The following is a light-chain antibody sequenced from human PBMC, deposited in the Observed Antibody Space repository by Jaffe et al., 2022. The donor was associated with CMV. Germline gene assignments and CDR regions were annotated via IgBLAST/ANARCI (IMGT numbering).Light chain of an antibody. CDR3: QQYNTDSWT. CDR2: KAS. V-gene: IGKV1-5*03. CDR1: QSIRSW. Sequence: DIQMTQSPSTLSASVGDRVTITCRASQSIRSWLAWYQQKPGKAPKLLIYKASSLESGVPPRFSGRGSGTEFTLTISSLQPDDFATYYCQQYNTDSWTFGQGTKVEIK. J-gene: IGKJ1*01.